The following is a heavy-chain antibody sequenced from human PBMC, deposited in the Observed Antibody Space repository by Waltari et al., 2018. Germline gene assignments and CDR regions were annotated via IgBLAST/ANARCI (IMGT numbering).Heavy chain of an antibody. D-gene: IGHD5-12*01. CDR3: ARTYSGYAIYYYYYGMDV. CDR1: GYTFTGYY. V-gene: IGHV1-2*02. CDR2: INPNSGGT. Sequence: QVQLVQSGAEVNKPGASVKVSCKASGYTFTGYYMPWVRQAPCTGLEWMGWINPNSGGTNYAQKFQGRVTMTRDTSISTAYMELSRLRSDDTAVYYCARTYSGYAIYYYYYGMDVWGQGTTVTVSS. J-gene: IGHJ6*02.